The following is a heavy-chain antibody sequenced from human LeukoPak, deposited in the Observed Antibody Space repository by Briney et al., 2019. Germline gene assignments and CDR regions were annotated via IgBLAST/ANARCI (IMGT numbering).Heavy chain of an antibody. CDR1: GGTFSSYA. CDR2: IIPIFGTA. V-gene: IGHV1-69*01. J-gene: IGHJ5*02. Sequence: GSSVKVSCKASGGTFSSYAISWVLQAPGQGLEWMGGIIPIFGTANYAQKFQGRVTITADESTSTAYMELSSLRSEDTAVYYCARDRLSQKGFDPWGQGTLVTVSS. CDR3: ARDRLSQKGFDP.